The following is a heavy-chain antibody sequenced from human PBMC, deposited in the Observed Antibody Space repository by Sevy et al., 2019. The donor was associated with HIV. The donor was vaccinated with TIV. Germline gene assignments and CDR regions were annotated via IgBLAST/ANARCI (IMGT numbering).Heavy chain of an antibody. D-gene: IGHD3-10*02. J-gene: IGHJ6*02. CDR2: IGHNGDNT. CDR1: GFTFSNYA. V-gene: IGHV3-23*01. Sequence: GGSLRLSCVASGFTFSNYAMTWVRQTPGKGLEWVSGIGHNGDNTPHAGSVKGRFSISRDNSKNTLDRQMNSLRAEDTAVYYCAKGVRLGGPIYYGMDVWGQGTTVTVSS. CDR3: AKGVRLGGPIYYGMDV.